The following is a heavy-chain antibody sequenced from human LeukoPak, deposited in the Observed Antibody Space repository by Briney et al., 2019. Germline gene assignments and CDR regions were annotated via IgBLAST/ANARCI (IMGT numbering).Heavy chain of an antibody. CDR3: ARENVAAAQRPFDI. Sequence: SETLSLTCTVSGGSISSYYWSWLRQPPGKGLEWIGYIYYSGSTKYNPSLNSRVTVSVDTSKNQISLKLNSVTAADTAVYYCARENVAAAQRPFDIWGQGTMVTVSS. V-gene: IGHV4-59*12. CDR1: GGSISSYY. D-gene: IGHD6-13*01. CDR2: IYYSGST. J-gene: IGHJ3*02.